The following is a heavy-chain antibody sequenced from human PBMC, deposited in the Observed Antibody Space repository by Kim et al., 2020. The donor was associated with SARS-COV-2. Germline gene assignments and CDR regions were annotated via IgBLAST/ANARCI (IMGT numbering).Heavy chain of an antibody. CDR1: GGSISSGGYS. Sequence: SETLSLTCAVSGGSISSGGYSWSWIRQPPGKGLEWIGYIYHSGSTYYNPSLKSRVTISVDRSKNQFSLKLSSVTAADTAVCYCARASYDFWSGYHNGGM. D-gene: IGHD3-3*01. CDR3: ARASYDFWSGYHNGGM. J-gene: IGHJ6*01. V-gene: IGHV4-30-2*01. CDR2: IYHSGST.